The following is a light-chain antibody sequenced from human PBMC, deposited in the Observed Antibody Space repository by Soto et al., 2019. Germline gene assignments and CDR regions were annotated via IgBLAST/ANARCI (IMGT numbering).Light chain of an antibody. V-gene: IGLV2-14*01. J-gene: IGLJ1*01. CDR3: SSYTSSSFYV. CDR1: SXDVGGYNY. CDR2: EVS. Sequence: QSVLTQPASVSGPPGQSITISCTGTSXDVGGYNYVSWYQQHPGKAPKLMIYEVSNRPSGVSNRFSGSKSGNTASLTISGLQAEDEADYYCSSYTSSSFYVFGTGTKFTVL.